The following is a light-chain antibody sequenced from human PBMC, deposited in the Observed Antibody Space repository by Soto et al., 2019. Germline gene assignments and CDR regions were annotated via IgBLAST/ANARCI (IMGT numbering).Light chain of an antibody. Sequence: DIVMTQSPATLSVSPGERATLSCRASQTVSSNLAWYQQKPGQAPRLLIHGASTRATGVPARFSGSGSGTEFTLTISSLQSEDFAVYYCQQYHNWPPQYTFGLGTKLQIK. CDR1: QTVSSN. V-gene: IGKV3-15*01. J-gene: IGKJ2*01. CDR3: QQYHNWPPQYT. CDR2: GAS.